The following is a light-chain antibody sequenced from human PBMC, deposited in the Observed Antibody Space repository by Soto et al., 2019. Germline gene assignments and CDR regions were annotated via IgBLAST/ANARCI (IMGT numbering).Light chain of an antibody. Sequence: EIVLTQSPGTLSLSPGESATLSCRASQIVTSTYLAWYQQKPGQAPRLLIYGASSRATGIPDRFSGSGSGTDFTLTINRLEPEDFAVYFCQQYGSSPLTFGGGTKVEI. CDR3: QQYGSSPLT. V-gene: IGKV3-20*01. J-gene: IGKJ4*01. CDR1: QIVTSTY. CDR2: GAS.